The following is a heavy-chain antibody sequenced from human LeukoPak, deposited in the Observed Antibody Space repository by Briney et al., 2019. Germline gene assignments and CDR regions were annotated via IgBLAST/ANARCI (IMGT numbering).Heavy chain of an antibody. CDR1: GFTFSSYD. D-gene: IGHD5-18*01. V-gene: IGHV3-13*01. CDR2: IGTAGDT. Sequence: PGGSLRLSCAASGFTFSSYDMHWVRQATGKGLEWVSAIGTAGDTYYPGSVKGRFTISRENAKNSLYLQMNSLRAGDTAVYYCARARGYSYGLDFDYWGQGTLVTVSS. J-gene: IGHJ4*02. CDR3: ARARGYSYGLDFDY.